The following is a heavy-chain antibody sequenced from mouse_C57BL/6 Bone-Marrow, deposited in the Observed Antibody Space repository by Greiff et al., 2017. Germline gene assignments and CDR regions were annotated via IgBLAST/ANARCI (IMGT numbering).Heavy chain of an antibody. CDR2: IYPGDGDT. CDR3: ARSGYYAMDY. J-gene: IGHJ4*01. Sequence: QVQLQQSGPELVKPGASVKISCKASGYAFSSSWMNWVKQRPGKGLEWIGRIYPGDGDTNYNGKFKGKATLTADKSSSTAYMQLISLTSEDSAVYVCARSGYYAMDYWGQGTSVTVSA. CDR1: GYAFSSSW. D-gene: IGHD4-1*01. V-gene: IGHV1-82*01.